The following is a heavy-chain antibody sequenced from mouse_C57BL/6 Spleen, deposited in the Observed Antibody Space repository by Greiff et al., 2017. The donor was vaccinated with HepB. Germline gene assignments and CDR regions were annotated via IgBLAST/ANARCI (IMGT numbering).Heavy chain of an antibody. D-gene: IGHD2-4*01. V-gene: IGHV1-64*01. Sequence: QVQLQQPGAELVKPGASVKLSCKASGYTFTSYWMHWVKQRPGQGLEWIGMIHPNSGSTNYNEKFKSKATLTVDKSSSTAYMQISSLTSEDTAVYYCARDYDYDEGFAYWGQGTLVTVSA. CDR2: IHPNSGST. CDR1: GYTFTSYW. CDR3: ARDYDYDEGFAY. J-gene: IGHJ3*01.